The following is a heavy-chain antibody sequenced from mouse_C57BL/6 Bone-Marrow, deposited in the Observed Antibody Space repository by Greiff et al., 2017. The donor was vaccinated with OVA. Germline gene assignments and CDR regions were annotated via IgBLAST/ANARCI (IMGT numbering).Heavy chain of an antibody. D-gene: IGHD2-3*01. CDR1: GFSFTSYG. V-gene: IGHV2-2*01. CDR3: ARNNPRGYFFAY. CDR2: IWSGGST. J-gene: IGHJ3*01. Sequence: VKLQESGPGLVQPSQSLSITCTVSGFSFTSYGVHWVRQSPGKGLEWLGVIWSGGSTDYNAAFISRLSISKDNSKCQVFFKMNSLQADDTAIYYCARNNPRGYFFAYWGQGTLVTVSA.